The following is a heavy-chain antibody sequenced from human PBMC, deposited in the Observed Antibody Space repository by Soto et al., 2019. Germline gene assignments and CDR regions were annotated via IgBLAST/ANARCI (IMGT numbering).Heavy chain of an antibody. Sequence: GESLKISCKGSGYSLTSYWISWVRELPGQGLEWMGRIDRSDSYTNYSPSFQGHVTISADKSISTAYLQWSSLKASDTAMYYCARHPSYDPLDYWGQGTLVTVSS. CDR3: ARHPSYDPLDY. J-gene: IGHJ4*02. V-gene: IGHV5-10-1*01. CDR1: GYSLTSYW. CDR2: IDRSDSYT. D-gene: IGHD5-18*01.